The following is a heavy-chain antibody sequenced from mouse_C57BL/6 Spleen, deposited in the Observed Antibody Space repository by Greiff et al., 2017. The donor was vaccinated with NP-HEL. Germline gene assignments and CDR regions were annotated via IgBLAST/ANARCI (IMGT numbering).Heavy chain of an antibody. CDR3: ARKMSNYEDGFAY. D-gene: IGHD2-5*01. Sequence: QVQLQQSGAELVKPGASVKISCKASGYAFSSYWMNWVKQRPGKGLEWIGQIYPGDGDTNYNGKFKGKATLTADKSSSTAYMQLSSLTSEDSAVYFCARKMSNYEDGFAYWGQGTLVTVSA. V-gene: IGHV1-80*01. CDR1: GYAFSSYW. J-gene: IGHJ3*01. CDR2: IYPGDGDT.